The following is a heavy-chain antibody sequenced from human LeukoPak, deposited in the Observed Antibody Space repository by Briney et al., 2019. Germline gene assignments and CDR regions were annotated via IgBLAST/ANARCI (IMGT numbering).Heavy chain of an antibody. CDR3: ARARGRWNQFDY. CDR1: GGSVTSGSHY. V-gene: IGHV4-61*01. Sequence: SETLSLTCTVSGGSVTSGSHYWSWVRQPLGRGLEWIGNIYYSGNANYNPSLKSRVTMSVDRSKNQLSLKLSSVTAADTAVYYCARARGRWNQFDYWGQGALVTVSS. J-gene: IGHJ4*02. CDR2: IYYSGNA. D-gene: IGHD1-14*01.